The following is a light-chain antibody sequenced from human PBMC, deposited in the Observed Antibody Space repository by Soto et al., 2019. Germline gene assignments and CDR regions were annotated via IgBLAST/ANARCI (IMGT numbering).Light chain of an antibody. V-gene: IGLV2-14*01. CDR1: TSDVSGYSF. CDR2: DVS. CDR3: SSYTSSSTL. J-gene: IGLJ2*01. Sequence: QSVLTQPASVSGSPGQSITISCTGTTSDVSGYSFVSWYQQHPGKAPKLMIYDVSNRPSGVSNRFSGSKSGNTASLTISGLQAEDEADYYCSSYTSSSTLFGGGTQLTVL.